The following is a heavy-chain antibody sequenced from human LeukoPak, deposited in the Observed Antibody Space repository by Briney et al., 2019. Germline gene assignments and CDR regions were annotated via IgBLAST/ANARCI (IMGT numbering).Heavy chain of an antibody. V-gene: IGHV1-46*01. CDR3: ARSMVRGVIDY. J-gene: IGHJ4*02. CDR2: ISPSGGST. D-gene: IGHD3-10*01. Sequence: ASVKVSCKASGYTFPRYYMHWVRQASGQGLVWMGIISPSGGSTSYAQKFQGRVTMTRNTSTSTVYMELSSLRSEDTAVYYCARSMVRGVIDYWGQGTLVTVSS. CDR1: GYTFPRYY.